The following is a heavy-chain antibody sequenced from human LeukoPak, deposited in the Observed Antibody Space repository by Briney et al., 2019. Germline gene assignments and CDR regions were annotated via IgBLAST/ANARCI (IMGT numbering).Heavy chain of an antibody. CDR3: AKDVGLGYYDGSGYDYFDY. D-gene: IGHD3-22*01. J-gene: IGHJ4*02. CDR2: TFYSGST. Sequence: SETLSLTCTVSGDSISSSSYYWEWIRQPPGKGLEWIGSTFYSGSTYYNPSLKSRVTISVDTSKNQFSLKLSSVTAADTAVYYCAKDVGLGYYDGSGYDYFDYWGQGTLVTVSS. CDR1: GDSISSSSYY. V-gene: IGHV4-39*01.